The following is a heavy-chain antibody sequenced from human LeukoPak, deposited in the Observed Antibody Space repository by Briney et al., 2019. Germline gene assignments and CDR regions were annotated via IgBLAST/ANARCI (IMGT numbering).Heavy chain of an antibody. V-gene: IGHV3-53*01. Sequence: GGSLRLSCAASGFTVSSNYMSWVRQAPGKGLEWVSVIYSGGSTYYADSVKGRFTISRDNSKNTLYLQMNSLRAEDTAVYYCARDEYYYGSGSYYNDYWGQGTLVTVSS. J-gene: IGHJ4*02. CDR2: IYSGGST. CDR1: GFTVSSNY. D-gene: IGHD3-10*01. CDR3: ARDEYYYGSGSYYNDY.